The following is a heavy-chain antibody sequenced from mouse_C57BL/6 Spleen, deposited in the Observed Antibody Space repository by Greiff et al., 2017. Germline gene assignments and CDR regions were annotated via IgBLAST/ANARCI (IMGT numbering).Heavy chain of an antibody. CDR1: GFTFSNYW. CDR2: IRLKSDNYAT. D-gene: IGHD2-5*01. J-gene: IGHJ3*01. CDR3: TGDSNSFAY. V-gene: IGHV6-3*01. Sequence: EVMLVESGGGLVQPGGSMKLSCVASGFTFSNYWMNWVRQSPEKGLEWVAQIRLKSDNYATDYAESVKGRFTISREDSKSSVYLQMNNLRAEDTGIYYCTGDSNSFAYWGQGTLVTVSA.